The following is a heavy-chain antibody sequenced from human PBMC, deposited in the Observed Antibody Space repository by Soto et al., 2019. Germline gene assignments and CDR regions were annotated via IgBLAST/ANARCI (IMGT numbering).Heavy chain of an antibody. D-gene: IGHD2-2*01. CDR3: AREEGSTSWGYYGMDV. Sequence: GGSLRLSCAASGFTFSSYGMHWVRQAPGKGLEWVAVIWYDGSNKYHADSVKGRFTISRDNSKNTLYLQMNSLRAEDTAVYYCAREEGSTSWGYYGMDVWGQGTTVTVSS. J-gene: IGHJ6*02. V-gene: IGHV3-33*01. CDR1: GFTFSSYG. CDR2: IWYDGSNK.